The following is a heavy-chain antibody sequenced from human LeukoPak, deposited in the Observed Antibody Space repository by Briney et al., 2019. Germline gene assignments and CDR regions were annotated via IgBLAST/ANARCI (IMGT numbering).Heavy chain of an antibody. J-gene: IGHJ6*02. D-gene: IGHD4-11*01. CDR3: ARDLAVTTSYYYYYGMDV. V-gene: IGHV3-21*01. CDR1: GFTFSNYS. CDR2: ISSSSSYI. Sequence: GGSLRLSCAASGFTFSNYSMNWVRQAPGKGLEWVSSISSSSSYIYYADSVKGRFTISRDNAKNSLYLQMNSLRAEDTAVYYCARDLAVTTSYYYYYGMDVWGQGTTVTVSS.